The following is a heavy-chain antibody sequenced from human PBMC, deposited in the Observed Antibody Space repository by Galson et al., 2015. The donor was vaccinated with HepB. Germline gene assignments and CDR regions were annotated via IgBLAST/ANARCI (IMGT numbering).Heavy chain of an antibody. CDR1: GYTFTSYA. CDR2: INAGNGNT. V-gene: IGHV1-3*01. D-gene: IGHD6-13*01. Sequence: SVKVSCKASGYTFTSYAMHWVRQAPGQRLEWMGWINAGNGNTKYSQKFQGRVTITRDTSASTAYMELSSLRSEDTAVYYCARGWYSSSWYAAYNWFDPWGQGTLV. CDR3: ARGWYSSSWYAAYNWFDP. J-gene: IGHJ5*02.